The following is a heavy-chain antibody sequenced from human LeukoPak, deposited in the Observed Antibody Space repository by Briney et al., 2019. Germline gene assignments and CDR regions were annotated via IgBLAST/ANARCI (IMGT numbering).Heavy chain of an antibody. D-gene: IGHD3-22*01. CDR2: INGKGKNV. CDR3: ARVRKQYYYDNSHHRDASDV. Sequence: GGSLRLSCATSGFTFYDYGMNWGRHAPGRGGEGGSNINGKGKNVDYADPVKGRFTISRDKAKNSLHLQMNSLRAEDTAVYYCARVRKQYYYDNSHHRDASDVWGQGTMVIVSS. J-gene: IGHJ3*01. CDR1: GFTFYDYG. V-gene: IGHV3-20*04.